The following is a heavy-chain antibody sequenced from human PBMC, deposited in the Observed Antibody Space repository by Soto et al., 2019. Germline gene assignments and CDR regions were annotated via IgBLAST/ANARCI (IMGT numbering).Heavy chain of an antibody. CDR1: GFTFSSYG. J-gene: IGHJ4*02. V-gene: IGHV3-30*18. Sequence: SLRLSCAASGFTFSSYGMHWVRQAPGKGLEWVAVISYDGSNKYYADSVKGRFTISRDNSKNTLYLQMNSLRAEDTAVYYCAKDSYDSSGYYYEPGCYWGQGTLVTGSS. CDR3: AKDSYDSSGYYYEPGCY. CDR2: ISYDGSNK. D-gene: IGHD3-22*01.